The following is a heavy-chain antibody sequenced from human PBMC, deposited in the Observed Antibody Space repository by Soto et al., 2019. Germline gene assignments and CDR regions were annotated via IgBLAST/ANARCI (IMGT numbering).Heavy chain of an antibody. J-gene: IGHJ6*02. CDR3: ARERNYYYGMDV. V-gene: IGHV3-48*02. CDR2: ISSGSSTI. Sequence: TGGSLRLSCAASGFTFSNYNMNWVRQAPGKGLEWVSYISSGSSTIYYADSVKGRFTISRDNAKNSLYLQMNSLRDEDTAVYYCARERNYYYGMDVRGQGTTVTVSS. CDR1: GFTFSNYN.